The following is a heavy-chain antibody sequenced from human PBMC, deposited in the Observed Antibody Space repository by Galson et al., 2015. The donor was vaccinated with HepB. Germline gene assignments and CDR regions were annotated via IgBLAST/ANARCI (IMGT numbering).Heavy chain of an antibody. CDR1: GFTFRSYG. J-gene: IGHJ4*02. D-gene: IGHD1-7*01. V-gene: IGHV3-30-3*01. CDR2: LSYDGTNK. Sequence: SGFTFRSYGMHWVRQAPGKGLERVAVLSYDGTNKDYADSVKGRFTISRDNSKNTLYLQMNSLRVEDTAVYYCARDGGGRWNSVLFFDYWGQGTLVTVSS. CDR3: ARDGGGRWNSVLFFDY.